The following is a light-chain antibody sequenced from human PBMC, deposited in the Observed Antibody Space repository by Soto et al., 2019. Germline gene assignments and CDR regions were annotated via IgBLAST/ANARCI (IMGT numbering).Light chain of an antibody. CDR3: AVWDDSLRGVI. V-gene: IGLV1-47*01. J-gene: IGLJ2*01. CDR1: SSNIGSNF. Sequence: QSVLTQPPSASGTPGQRVTISCSGSSSNIGSNFVYWYQQLPGTAPKLLIYRDNQRPSGVPDRISGSQPGTAASGTAASLAISGLRSEDEADYYCAVWDDSLRGVIFGGGTKLTVL. CDR2: RDN.